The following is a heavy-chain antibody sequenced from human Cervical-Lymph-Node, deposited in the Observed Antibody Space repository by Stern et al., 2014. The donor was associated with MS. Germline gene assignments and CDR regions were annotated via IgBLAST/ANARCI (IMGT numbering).Heavy chain of an antibody. CDR2: INAGNGQT. J-gene: IGHJ6*02. Sequence: VHLVESGAEVKKLGASVNVSCKASGYTFNTYAIHWVRQAPGQGLEWVGYINAGNGQTKYSQKFQGRVTITRDTSASTGYIELSSLRSEDSAVYYCATPFSHSFRYGMHVWGQGTTVTVFS. CDR3: ATPFSHSFRYGMHV. CDR1: GYTFNTYA. D-gene: IGHD2/OR15-2a*01. V-gene: IGHV1-3*01.